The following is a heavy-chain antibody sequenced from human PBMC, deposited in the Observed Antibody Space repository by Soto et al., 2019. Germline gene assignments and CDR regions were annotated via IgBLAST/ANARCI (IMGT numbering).Heavy chain of an antibody. CDR2: IKQDGSEK. J-gene: IGHJ4*02. D-gene: IGHD3-22*01. Sequence: EVQLVESGGGLVQPGGSLRLSCAASGFTFNMYWMTWVRQAPGKGLEWVANIKQDGSEKNYVDSVKGRFTISRDNAKKQVYLQMNSLRGEDTAVYFCARSPPVVMPLNYWGQGTLVTVSS. CDR3: ARSPPVVMPLNY. CDR1: GFTFNMYW. V-gene: IGHV3-7*01.